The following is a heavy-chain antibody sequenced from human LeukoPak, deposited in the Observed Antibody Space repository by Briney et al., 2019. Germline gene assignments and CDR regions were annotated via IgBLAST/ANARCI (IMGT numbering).Heavy chain of an antibody. V-gene: IGHV4-59*01. CDR3: AREQQLVRSPDY. D-gene: IGHD6-13*01. CDR1: GGSISSYY. J-gene: IGHJ4*02. CDR2: IYYSGST. Sequence: SETLSLTCTVSGGSISSYYWSWIRQPPGKGLEWIGYIYYSGSTNYNPSLKSRVTISVDTSKNQFSLKLSSVTAADTAVYYCAREQQLVRSPDYWGQGTLVTVSS.